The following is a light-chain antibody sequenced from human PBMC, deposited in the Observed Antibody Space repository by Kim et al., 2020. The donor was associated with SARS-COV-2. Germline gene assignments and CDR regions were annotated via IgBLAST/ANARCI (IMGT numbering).Light chain of an antibody. V-gene: IGKV3-11*01. J-gene: IGKJ4*01. CDR1: HTLSHS. CDR3: QKRTNWPLT. Sequence: LPPRQRATPRFRASHTLSHSLAWYQPIPRQTPSLLIYYASNRATGIPARFSGSGSVTYFTLTISCLEPEDFAVYYWQKRTNWPLTFGGGTKVDIK. CDR2: YAS.